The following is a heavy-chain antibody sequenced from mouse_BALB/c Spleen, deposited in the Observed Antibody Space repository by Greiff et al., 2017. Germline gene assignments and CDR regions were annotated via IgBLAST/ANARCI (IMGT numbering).Heavy chain of an antibody. CDR3: TKDVDAGTCFAY. CDR1: GYTFTDYE. V-gene: IGHV1-15*01. CDR2: IDPETGGT. Sequence: VQLVESGAELVRPGASVTLSCKASGYTFTDYEMHWVKQTPVHGLEWIGAIDPETGGTAYNQKFKGKATLTADKSSSTAYMELRSLTSEDSAVYYCTKDVDAGTCFAYWGQGTLVTVSA. J-gene: IGHJ3*01.